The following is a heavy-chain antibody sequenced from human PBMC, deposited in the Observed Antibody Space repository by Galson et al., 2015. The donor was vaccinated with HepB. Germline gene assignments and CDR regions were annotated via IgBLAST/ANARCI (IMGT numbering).Heavy chain of an antibody. V-gene: IGHV2-5*01. CDR2: IYWNDDK. J-gene: IGHJ4*02. D-gene: IGHD3-22*01. Sequence: PALVKPTQTLTLTCTFSGFSLSTSGVGVGWIRQPPGKALEWLALIYWNDDKRYSPSLKSRLTITKDTSKNQVVLTMTNMDPVDTATYYCARLYYDSRNFHFDYRGQGTLVTVSS. CDR1: GFSLSTSGVG. CDR3: ARLYYDSRNFHFDY.